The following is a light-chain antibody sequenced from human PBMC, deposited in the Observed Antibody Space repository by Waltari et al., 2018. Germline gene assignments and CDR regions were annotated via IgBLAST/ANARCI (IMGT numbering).Light chain of an antibody. CDR1: QGISSY. J-gene: IGKJ4*01. Sequence: AIRMTQSPSSLSASTGDRVTITCRASQGISSYLAWYQQKPGKAPKLLIYAASTLQSGVPSRFSGSESGTDFTLTISCLQSEDFATYYCQQYYSYPFTFGGGTKVEIK. CDR3: QQYYSYPFT. V-gene: IGKV1-8*01. CDR2: AAS.